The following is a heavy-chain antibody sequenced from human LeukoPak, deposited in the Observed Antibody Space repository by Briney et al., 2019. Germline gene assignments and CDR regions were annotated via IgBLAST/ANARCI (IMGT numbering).Heavy chain of an antibody. V-gene: IGHV3-30*03. J-gene: IGHJ4*02. D-gene: IGHD3-3*01. CDR1: GFTFSSYG. CDR3: ASPPHYDEGGY. CDR2: ISYDGSNK. Sequence: YPGGSLRLSCAASGFTFSSYGMHWVRQAPGKGLEWVAVISYDGSNKYYADSVKGRFTISRDNSKNTLYLQMNSLRAEDTAVYYCASPPHYDEGGYWGQGTLVTVSS.